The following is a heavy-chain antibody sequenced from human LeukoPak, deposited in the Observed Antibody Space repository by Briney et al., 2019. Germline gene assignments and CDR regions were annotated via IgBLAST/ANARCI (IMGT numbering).Heavy chain of an antibody. CDR3: ARGHLSMIAYAFDI. Sequence: PSETLSLTCTVSGDSITTGFFYWAWVRQAPGRGLEWIGSLYHSGNTYYNPSLKSRVAISVDMSKNQFSLNLSSVTVADTAMYYCARGHLSMIAYAFDIWGQGTMVAVSS. CDR1: GDSITTGFFY. J-gene: IGHJ3*02. CDR2: LYHSGNT. V-gene: IGHV4-39*07. D-gene: IGHD3-22*01.